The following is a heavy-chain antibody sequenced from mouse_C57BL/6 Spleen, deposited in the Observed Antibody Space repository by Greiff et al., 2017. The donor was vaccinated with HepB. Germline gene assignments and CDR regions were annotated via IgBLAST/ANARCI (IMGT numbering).Heavy chain of an antibody. J-gene: IGHJ2*01. CDR3: TRWGSTTVVAEYYFDY. D-gene: IGHD1-1*01. CDR2: IDPETGGT. V-gene: IGHV1-15*01. Sequence: VKQTPVHGLEWIGAIDPETGGTAYNQKFKGKAILTADKSSSTAYMELRSLTSEDSAVYYCTRWGSTTVVAEYYFDYWCQGTTLTVSS.